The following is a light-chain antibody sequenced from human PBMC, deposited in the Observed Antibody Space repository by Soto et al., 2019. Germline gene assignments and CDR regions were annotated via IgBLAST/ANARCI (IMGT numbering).Light chain of an antibody. V-gene: IGKV1-5*01. CDR3: QQSYSSPPT. CDR1: QTISSW. CDR2: DAS. J-gene: IGKJ1*01. Sequence: DIQMTQSPSTLSGSVGDRVTITCRASQTISSWLAWYQQKPGKAPKLLISDASSLETGVPSRFSGSGSGTEFTLTINSLQPEDFATYYCQQSYSSPPTFGQGTKVDIK.